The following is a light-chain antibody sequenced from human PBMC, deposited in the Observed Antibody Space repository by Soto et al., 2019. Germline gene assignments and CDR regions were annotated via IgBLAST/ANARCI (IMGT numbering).Light chain of an antibody. CDR2: DVS. J-gene: IGLJ1*01. V-gene: IGLV2-14*03. CDR1: SSDLGDYNY. Sequence: SVLTQPASVSGSPGQSITISCTGASSDLGDYNYVSWYQQHPGKAPKLMIYDVSSRPSGVSDRFSGSKSGNTASLTISGLQAEDEADYYCTSHTTTGTYVFATGTKVTVL. CDR3: TSHTTTGTYV.